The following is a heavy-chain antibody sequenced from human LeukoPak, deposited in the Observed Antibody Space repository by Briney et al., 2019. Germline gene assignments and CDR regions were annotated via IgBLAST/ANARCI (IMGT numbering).Heavy chain of an antibody. Sequence: GGSLRLSCVVSGFAVRSNYMIWVRQAPGMGLEWVSLIYTDASTYFADSVKGRFTISRDNAKNSLYLQMNSLRAEDTAVYYCARAVAGLDYWGQGTLVTVSS. J-gene: IGHJ4*02. V-gene: IGHV3-53*01. D-gene: IGHD6-19*01. CDR1: GFAVRSNY. CDR2: IYTDAST. CDR3: ARAVAGLDY.